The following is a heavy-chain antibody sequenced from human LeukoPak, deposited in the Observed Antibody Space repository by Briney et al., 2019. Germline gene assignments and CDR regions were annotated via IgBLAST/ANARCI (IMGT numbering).Heavy chain of an antibody. D-gene: IGHD2-21*02. CDR2: IYPGDSDT. CDR3: ATGLAYCGGDCYPGDALDI. J-gene: IGHJ3*02. V-gene: IGHV5-51*01. Sequence: GESLKISCQGSGYSFTTYWIGWVRQLSGKGLEWMGIIYPGDSDTRYSPSFQGQVTISADKSISTAYLQWSSLKASDTAMYYCATGLAYCGGDCYPGDALDIWGQGTMVTVSS. CDR1: GYSFTTYW.